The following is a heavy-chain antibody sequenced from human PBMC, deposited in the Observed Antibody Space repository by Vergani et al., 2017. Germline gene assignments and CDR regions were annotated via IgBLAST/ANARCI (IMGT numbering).Heavy chain of an antibody. D-gene: IGHD3-3*01. CDR1: GYTFTSYG. Sequence: QVQLVQSGAEVKKPGASVKVSCKASGYTFTSYGISWVRQAPGQGLEWMGWISAYNGNTNYAQKLQGRVTMTTDTSTSTAYMELRSLRSDDTAVYYCARDVEYYDFWSEAQGVDYWGQGTLVTVSS. CDR2: ISAYNGNT. CDR3: ARDVEYYDFWSEAQGVDY. V-gene: IGHV1-18*01. J-gene: IGHJ4*02.